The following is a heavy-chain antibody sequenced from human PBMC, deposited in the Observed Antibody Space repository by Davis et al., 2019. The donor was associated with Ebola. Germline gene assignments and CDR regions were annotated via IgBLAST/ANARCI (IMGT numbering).Heavy chain of an antibody. V-gene: IGHV3-21*01. J-gene: IGHJ6*02. Sequence: PGGSLRLSCAASGFTFSSYWMNWVRQAPGKGLEWVSSIGSSSSYIYYADSVKGRFTISSDNAKKSLYLHMNSLRAEDTAVYYCARDKFYYDSSGYGYYYGMDVWGQGTTVTVSS. CDR3: ARDKFYYDSSGYGYYYGMDV. CDR2: IGSSSSYI. CDR1: GFTFSSYW. D-gene: IGHD3-22*01.